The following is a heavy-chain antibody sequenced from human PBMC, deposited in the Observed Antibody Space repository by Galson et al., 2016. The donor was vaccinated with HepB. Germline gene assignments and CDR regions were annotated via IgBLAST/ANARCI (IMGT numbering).Heavy chain of an antibody. CDR2: IYYSGST. J-gene: IGHJ3*02. CDR1: GGSVSSDNYY. D-gene: IGHD2-21*01. V-gene: IGHV4-61*01. Sequence: SETLSLTCTVSGGSVSSDNYYWSWIRQPPGKGLEWSGYIYYSGSTNYNPSLKSRVTISVDTSKNQFSLKLSSVTAADTALYYCASALWSSGPYTFNIWGQGTMVTVSS. CDR3: ASALWSSGPYTFNI.